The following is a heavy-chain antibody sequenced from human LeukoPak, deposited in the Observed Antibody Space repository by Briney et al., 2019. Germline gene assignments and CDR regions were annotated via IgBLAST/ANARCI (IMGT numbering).Heavy chain of an antibody. V-gene: IGHV3-7*01. D-gene: IGHD6-19*01. Sequence: PGGSLRLSCAASGFTFSDHYMDWVRQAPGKGLEWVANIKQDGSEKYYVDSVKGRFTISRDNSKNTLYLQMGSLRPDDMGVYYCARDRTSGWSFDFWGQGTLVTVSS. J-gene: IGHJ4*02. CDR3: ARDRTSGWSFDF. CDR2: IKQDGSEK. CDR1: GFTFSDHY.